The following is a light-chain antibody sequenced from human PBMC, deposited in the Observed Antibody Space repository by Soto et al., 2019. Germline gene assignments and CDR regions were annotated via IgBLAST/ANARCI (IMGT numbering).Light chain of an antibody. J-gene: IGKJ4*01. Sequence: EIVMTQSPATLSVSPGERATLSCRASQSVSSNLAWYQQKPGQAPRLLIYGASTMATGIPDRFSGSGSGTEFTLTISSLQSEDLAVYYCQQYNNWPLTFGGRTKVEIK. V-gene: IGKV3-15*01. CDR3: QQYNNWPLT. CDR1: QSVSSN. CDR2: GAS.